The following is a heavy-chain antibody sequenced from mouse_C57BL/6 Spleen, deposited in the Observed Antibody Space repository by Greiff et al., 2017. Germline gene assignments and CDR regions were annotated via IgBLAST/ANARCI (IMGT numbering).Heavy chain of an antibody. CDR1: GYTFTSYW. Sequence: QVQLQQPGAELVRPGTSVTLSCKASGYTFTSYWMHWVKQRPGQGLEWIGVIDPSDSYTNYNQKFKGKATLTVDTSSSTAYMQLSSLTSEDSAVYYCARRGGSSHWYFDVWGTGTTVTVSS. J-gene: IGHJ1*03. V-gene: IGHV1-59*01. CDR3: ARRGGSSHWYFDV. CDR2: IDPSDSYT. D-gene: IGHD1-1*01.